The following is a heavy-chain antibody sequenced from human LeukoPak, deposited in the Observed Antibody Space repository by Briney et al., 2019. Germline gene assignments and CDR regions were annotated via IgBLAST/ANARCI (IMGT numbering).Heavy chain of an antibody. Sequence: GGSLRLSCAASGFTFDDYAMHWVRHAPGKGLEWVSGISWNSGSIGYADSVKGRFTISRDNAKNSLYLQMNSLRAEDTALYYCAREGGGSVGADNWGQGTLVTVSS. CDR3: AREGGGSVGADN. J-gene: IGHJ4*02. CDR2: ISWNSGSI. D-gene: IGHD1-26*01. V-gene: IGHV3-9*01. CDR1: GFTFDDYA.